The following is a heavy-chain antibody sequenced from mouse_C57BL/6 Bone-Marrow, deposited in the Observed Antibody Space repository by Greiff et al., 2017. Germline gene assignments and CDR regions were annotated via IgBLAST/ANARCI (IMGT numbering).Heavy chain of an antibody. Sequence: DVLLVESGGGLVKPGGSLKLSCAASGFTFSSYAMSWVRQTPEKRLEWVATISDGGSYTYYPDNVKGRFTISRDNAKNNLYLQMSHLKSEDTAMYDGARGRVTTPQAWFAYWGQGTLVTVSA. CDR2: ISDGGSYT. CDR3: ARGRVTTPQAWFAY. V-gene: IGHV5-4*01. J-gene: IGHJ3*01. D-gene: IGHD2-5*01. CDR1: GFTFSSYA.